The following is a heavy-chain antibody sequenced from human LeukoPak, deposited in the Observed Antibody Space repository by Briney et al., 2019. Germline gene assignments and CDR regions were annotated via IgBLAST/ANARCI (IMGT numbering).Heavy chain of an antibody. CDR2: ISYDGSNK. D-gene: IGHD5-24*01. V-gene: IGHV3-30*03. CDR3: AANPRGGYNVH. J-gene: IGHJ4*02. CDR1: GFTFSSYG. Sequence: GGSLRLSCAASGFTFSSYGMHWVRQTPGKGLEWVAVISYDGSNKYYADSVKGRFTISRDNSKNTLYLQMNSLRAEDTAVYYCAANPRGGYNVHWGQGTLVTVSS.